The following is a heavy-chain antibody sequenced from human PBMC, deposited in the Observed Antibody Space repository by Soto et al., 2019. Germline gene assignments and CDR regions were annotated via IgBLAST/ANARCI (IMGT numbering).Heavy chain of an antibody. CDR2: INHSGST. Sequence: HSGALSLTCAVCGETFRGYFWSWIRQQPGKGLEWIGEINHSGSTNYNPSLKSRVTISVDTSKNQFSLKLSSVTAADTAVYYCAREGYWGSGSYLNDYWGQGTLVTVSS. CDR3: AREGYWGSGSYLNDY. D-gene: IGHD3-10*01. V-gene: IGHV4-34*01. J-gene: IGHJ4*02. CDR1: GETFRGYF.